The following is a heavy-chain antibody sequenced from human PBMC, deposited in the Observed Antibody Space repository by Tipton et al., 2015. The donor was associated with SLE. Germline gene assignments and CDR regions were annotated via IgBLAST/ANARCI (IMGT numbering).Heavy chain of an antibody. J-gene: IGHJ3*02. CDR2: IKSKSEGWTT. CDR3: TTGSAGAFDI. CDR1: GFTFSNFW. Sequence: SLRLSCAASGFTFSNFWMSWVRQAPGKGLEWVGRIKSKSEGWTTDYTAPVKGGFTISRDDSKNMLSLQMNSLKTEDTAVYYCTTGSAGAFDIWGQGTMVTVSS. V-gene: IGHV3-15*01. D-gene: IGHD6-13*01.